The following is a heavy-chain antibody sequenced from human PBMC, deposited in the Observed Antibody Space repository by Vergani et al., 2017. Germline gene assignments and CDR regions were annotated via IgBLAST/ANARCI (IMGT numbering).Heavy chain of an antibody. J-gene: IGHJ4*02. CDR2: FDPEHGEV. CDR1: GYSLTELT. V-gene: IGHV1-24*01. D-gene: IGHD3-22*01. Sequence: QVQLVQSGSEVRKPGASVKVSCQVSGYSLTELTIHWVRQAPGKGLEWMGGFDPEHGEVTFAHHIQGRVTMTVDRSTDTAYMELSSLRPEDTALYYCAIVTEYYDSSGYYLDYWGQGTLVTVSS. CDR3: AIVTEYYDSSGYYLDY.